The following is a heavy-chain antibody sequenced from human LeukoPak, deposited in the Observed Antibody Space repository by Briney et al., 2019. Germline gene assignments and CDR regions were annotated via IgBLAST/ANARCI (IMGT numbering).Heavy chain of an antibody. J-gene: IGHJ6*03. D-gene: IGHD5-24*01. V-gene: IGHV1-46*01. CDR2: INPSGGST. CDR1: GYTFTGYY. Sequence: GASVKVSCKASGYTFTGYYMHWVRQAPGQGLEWMGIINPSGGSTSYAQKFQGRVTMTRDTSTSTVYMELSSLRSEDTAVYYCAREARDGYYYYCMDVWGKGTTVTISS. CDR3: AREARDGYYYYCMDV.